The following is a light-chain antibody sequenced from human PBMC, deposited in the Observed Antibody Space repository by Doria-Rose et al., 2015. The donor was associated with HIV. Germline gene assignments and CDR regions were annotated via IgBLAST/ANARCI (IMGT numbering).Light chain of an antibody. J-gene: IGKJ3*01. CDR2: WAS. CDR3: QQYYDTPS. V-gene: IGKV4-1*01. Sequence: DIQMTQSPESLGMSLGERATLNCKSNQSLLYTSKNYLAWYQQEPGQPPKLLIYWASTRPPGVPARFSGSGSGTDFTLTISSLEAEDVAVYYCQQYYDTPSFGPGTTVDIK. CDR1: QSLLYTSKNY.